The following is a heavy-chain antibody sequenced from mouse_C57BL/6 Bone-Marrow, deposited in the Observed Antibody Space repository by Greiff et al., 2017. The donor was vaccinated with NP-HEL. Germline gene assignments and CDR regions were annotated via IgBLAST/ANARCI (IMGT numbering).Heavy chain of an antibody. J-gene: IGHJ4*01. CDR2: IYPGSGNT. V-gene: IGHV1-76*01. CDR3: ARSRILGAMDY. Sequence: QVQLQQSGAELVRPGASVKLSCKASGYTFTDYYINWVKRRPGQGLAWIARIYPGSGNTYYNEKFKGKATLTAEKSSITAYMQLSILTSEYSAVYFCARSRILGAMDYWGPPTSVPVSS. CDR1: GYTFTDYY. D-gene: IGHD1-1*01.